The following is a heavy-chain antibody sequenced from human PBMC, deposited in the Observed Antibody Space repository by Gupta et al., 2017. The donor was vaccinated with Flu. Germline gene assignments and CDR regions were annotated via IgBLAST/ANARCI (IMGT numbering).Heavy chain of an antibody. D-gene: IGHD1-26*01. V-gene: IGHV3-15*01. CDR2: IKSKTDGGTT. Sequence: EVQLVESGGGLVKPGGSLRLSCAASGFTFSNAWMSWVRQAPGKGLEWVGRIKSKTDGGTTDYAAPVKGRFTISRDDSKNTLYLQMNSLKTEDTAVYYCTTLVGAHTLNAFDIWGQGTMVTGSS. J-gene: IGHJ3*02. CDR3: TTLVGAHTLNAFDI. CDR1: GFTFSNAW.